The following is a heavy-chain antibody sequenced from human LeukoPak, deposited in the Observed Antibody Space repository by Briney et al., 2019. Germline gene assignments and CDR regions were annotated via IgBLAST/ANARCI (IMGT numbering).Heavy chain of an antibody. D-gene: IGHD6-19*01. CDR3: ARRSSGWYGDY. J-gene: IGHJ4*02. CDR1: GYSFTSYW. Sequence: GESLKISCKGSGYSFTSYWIGWVRHMPGKGPGWMGISYPGDSDTRYSPSLQGQVSISADKSISTAYLQWSSLKASDTAMYYCARRSSGWYGDYWGQGTLVTVSS. CDR2: SYPGDSDT. V-gene: IGHV5-51*01.